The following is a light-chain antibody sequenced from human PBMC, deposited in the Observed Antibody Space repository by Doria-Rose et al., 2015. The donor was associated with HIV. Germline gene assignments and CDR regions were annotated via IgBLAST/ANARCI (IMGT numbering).Light chain of an antibody. CDR3: HQYGTSWT. J-gene: IGKJ1*01. CDR2: DGS. V-gene: IGKV3-20*01. Sequence: TQSPGTPSLSPGERATLSCRASQSFSSTYLAWYQQKPGQAPSPLIYDGSTRATGILDRFSASGSGTDFTLTINRLEPEDFALYYCHQYGTSWTFGQGTKVEI. CDR1: QSFSSTY.